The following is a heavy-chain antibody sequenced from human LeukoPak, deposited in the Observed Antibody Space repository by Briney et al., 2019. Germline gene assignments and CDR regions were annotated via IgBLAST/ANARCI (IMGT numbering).Heavy chain of an antibody. J-gene: IGHJ5*02. V-gene: IGHV3-21*01. CDR2: ISSSGNDV. Sequence: GGSLRLSCGGSGFIFSSYKMNWVRQAPGKGLEWVSSISSSGNDVYYADSVRGRFTISRDNAKNSLYLQINSLRVEDTAVYFCARYSSGYRALDRWGQGTLVTVS. D-gene: IGHD3-22*01. CDR3: ARYSSGYRALDR. CDR1: GFIFSSYK.